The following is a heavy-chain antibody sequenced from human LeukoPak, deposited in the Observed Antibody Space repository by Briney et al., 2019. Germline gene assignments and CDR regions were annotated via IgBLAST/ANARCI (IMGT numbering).Heavy chain of an antibody. J-gene: IGHJ3*02. CDR1: GFTFSSYW. Sequence: HPGGSLRLSCAASGFTFSSYWMSWVRQAPGKGLEWVANIKQDGSEKYYVDSVKGRFTISRDNAKNSLYLQMNSLRAEDTAVYYCAKAADTNTCGGDCYSNPDAFDIWGQGTMVTVSS. V-gene: IGHV3-7*03. D-gene: IGHD2-21*02. CDR3: AKAADTNTCGGDCYSNPDAFDI. CDR2: IKQDGSEK.